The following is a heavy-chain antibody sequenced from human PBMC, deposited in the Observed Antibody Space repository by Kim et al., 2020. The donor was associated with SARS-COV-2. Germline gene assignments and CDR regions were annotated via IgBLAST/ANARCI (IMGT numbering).Heavy chain of an antibody. Sequence: GGSLSLSCAASGFTFDDYTMHWVRQAPGKGLEWVSLISWDGGSTYYADPVKGRFTIFRVNSKNSLYLQMNSLGTEDTALYYCAKDHRPGYSSGWYKGKTVTQPYYGMDVWGQGTTVTVSS. J-gene: IGHJ6*02. V-gene: IGHV3-43*01. D-gene: IGHD6-19*01. CDR1: GFTFDDYT. CDR2: ISWDGGST. CDR3: AKDHRPGYSSGWYKGKTVTQPYYGMDV.